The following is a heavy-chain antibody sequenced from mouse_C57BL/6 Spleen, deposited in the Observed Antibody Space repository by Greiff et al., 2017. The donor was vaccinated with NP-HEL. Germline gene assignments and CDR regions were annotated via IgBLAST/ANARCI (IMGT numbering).Heavy chain of an antibody. CDR2: IYPGDGDT. V-gene: IGHV1-82*01. CDR3: ARWGLRRMDY. J-gene: IGHJ4*01. Sequence: VQLQQSGPELVKPGASVKISCKASGYAFSSSWMNWVKQRPGKGLEWIGRIYPGDGDTNYNGKFKGKATLTADKSSSTAYMQLSSLTSEDSAVYFCARWGLRRMDYWGQGTSVTDSS. CDR1: GYAFSSSW.